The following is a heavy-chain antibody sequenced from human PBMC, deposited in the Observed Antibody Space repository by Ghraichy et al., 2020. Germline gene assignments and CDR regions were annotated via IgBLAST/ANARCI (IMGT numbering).Heavy chain of an antibody. CDR2: IFSNDEK. V-gene: IGHV2-26*01. CDR3: ARYYYDSGAYYYGMDV. Sequence: SGPTLVKPTETLTLTCTVSGFSLSDPRMGASWIRQPPGKALEWLAHIFSNDEKSSSTSLKSRLTISKDTSESQVVLTMTNMDPVDTATYYCARYYYDSGAYYYGMDVWGQGTTVTVSS. CDR1: GFSLSDPRMG. D-gene: IGHD3-22*01. J-gene: IGHJ6*02.